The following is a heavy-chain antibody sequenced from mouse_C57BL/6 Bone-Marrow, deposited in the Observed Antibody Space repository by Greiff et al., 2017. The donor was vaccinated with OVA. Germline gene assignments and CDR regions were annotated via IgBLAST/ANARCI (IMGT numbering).Heavy chain of an antibody. J-gene: IGHJ4*01. D-gene: IGHD2-4*01. V-gene: IGHV2-2*01. Sequence: VKLVESGPGLVQPSQSLSITCTVSGFSLTSYGVHWVRQSPGKGLEWLGVIWSGGSTDYNAAFISRLSISKDNSKSQVFFKMNSLQADDTAIYYCARKEDYDYDGLYYAMDYWGQGTSVTVSS. CDR1: GFSLTSYG. CDR3: ARKEDYDYDGLYYAMDY. CDR2: IWSGGST.